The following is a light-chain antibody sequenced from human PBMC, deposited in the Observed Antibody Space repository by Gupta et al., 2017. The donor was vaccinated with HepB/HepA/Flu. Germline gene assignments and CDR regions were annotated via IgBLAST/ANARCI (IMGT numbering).Light chain of an antibody. CDR3: QQTNSLPLT. CDR2: TAS. Sequence: DIQMTQSPSFVSATVGDRVTITCRASQDIRSWLAWYQQKPGSAPKLLIYTASTLQSGVPSRFSDSGSGTYFTLTISSLQPEDFATYYCQQTNSLPLTFGGGTKVEIK. CDR1: QDIRSW. V-gene: IGKV1-12*01. J-gene: IGKJ4*01.